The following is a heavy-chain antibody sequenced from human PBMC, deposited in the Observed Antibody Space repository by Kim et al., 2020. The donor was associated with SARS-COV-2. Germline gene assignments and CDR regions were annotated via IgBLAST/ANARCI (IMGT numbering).Heavy chain of an antibody. V-gene: IGHV3-30*04. CDR3: ARAGVVVVAATPYYYGMDV. Sequence: GGSLRLSCAASGFTFSSYAMHWVRQAPGKGLEWVAVISYDGSNKYYADSVKGRFTISRDNSKNTLYLQMNSLRAEDTAVYYCARAGVVVVAATPYYYGMDVWGQGTTVTVSS. J-gene: IGHJ6*02. CDR2: ISYDGSNK. CDR1: GFTFSSYA. D-gene: IGHD2-15*01.